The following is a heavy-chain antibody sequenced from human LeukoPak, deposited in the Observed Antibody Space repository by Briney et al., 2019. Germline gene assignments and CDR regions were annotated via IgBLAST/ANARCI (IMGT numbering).Heavy chain of an antibody. CDR2: INPKSGGT. Sequence: GASVKVSCKASGYTFSAYCMHWVRQAPGQGLGWMGWINPKSGGTNYAQKFQDRVTMTRDTSISSTYMELSRLKSDDTAVYYCVRDLGISGWYAPPLGYFDSWGQGTLVTVSS. D-gene: IGHD6-19*01. J-gene: IGHJ4*02. CDR1: GYTFSAYC. CDR3: VRDLGISGWYAPPLGYFDS. V-gene: IGHV1-2*02.